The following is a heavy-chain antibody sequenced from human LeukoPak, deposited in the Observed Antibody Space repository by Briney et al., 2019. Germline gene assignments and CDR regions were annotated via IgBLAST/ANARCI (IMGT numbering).Heavy chain of an antibody. CDR1: GFTFGSYA. D-gene: IGHD3-16*01. Sequence: GGSLRLSCAASGFTFGSYAMNWVRQAPGKGLEWVSSISSGSSFIYYADSVKGRFTISSDTAKNSLYLQMTILSADDTVIYYFARDQGGERCFDLWGQGTLVSVST. J-gene: IGHJ5*02. CDR3: ARDQGGERCFDL. CDR2: ISSGSSFI. V-gene: IGHV3-21*01.